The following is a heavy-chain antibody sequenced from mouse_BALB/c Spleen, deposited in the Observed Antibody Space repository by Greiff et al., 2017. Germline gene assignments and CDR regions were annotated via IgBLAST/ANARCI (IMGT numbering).Heavy chain of an antibody. Sequence: EVMLVESGGGLVKPGGSLKLSCAASGFTFSDYYMYWVRQTPEKRLEWVATISDGGSYTYYPDSVKGRFTISRDNAKNNLYLQMSSLKSEDTAMYYCARDRTGWFAYWGQGTLVTVSA. V-gene: IGHV5-4*02. CDR1: GFTFSDYY. J-gene: IGHJ3*01. CDR2: ISDGGSYT. CDR3: ARDRTGWFAY.